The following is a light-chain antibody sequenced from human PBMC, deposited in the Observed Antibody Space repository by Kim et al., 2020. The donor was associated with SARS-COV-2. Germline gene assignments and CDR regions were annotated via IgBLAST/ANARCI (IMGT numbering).Light chain of an antibody. V-gene: IGKV1-27*01. Sequence: SASVGDGCTITCRASQDIANYLAWYQQKPGKVPKLLVYAASALKSGVPSRFSGRRSGTDFTLTISNLQPEDVATYYCQKYDSAPWTFGQGTKLDI. CDR1: QDIANY. CDR2: AAS. J-gene: IGKJ1*01. CDR3: QKYDSAPWT.